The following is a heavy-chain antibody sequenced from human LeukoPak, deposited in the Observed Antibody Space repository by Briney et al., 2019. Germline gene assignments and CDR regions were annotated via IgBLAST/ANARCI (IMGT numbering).Heavy chain of an antibody. D-gene: IGHD6-6*01. CDR1: GGSIGSYV. V-gene: IGHV4-59*01. CDR2: IFDSGTT. CDR3: ARSFSGSSRSDH. Sequence: PSETLSLTCTVSGGSIGSYVWNWIRQPPGKGLEWIGYIFDSGTTKYNPSLKSRVTISVDTPKNQFSLRLSSVTAADTAVYYCARSFSGSSRSDHWGQGTLVTVSS. J-gene: IGHJ4*02.